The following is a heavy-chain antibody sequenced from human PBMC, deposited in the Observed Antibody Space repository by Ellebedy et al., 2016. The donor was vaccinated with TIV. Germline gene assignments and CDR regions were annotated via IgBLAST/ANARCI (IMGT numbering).Heavy chain of an antibody. Sequence: GGSLRLXXGASGFTFSSYSMNWLRQAPGKGLEWVSYIASSSSTIYYADSVKGRFTTSRDNARSSLYLQLNSLGAEDTAVYYCARGRYNWNDAGYFDSWGQGTLVTVSS. J-gene: IGHJ4*02. CDR2: IASSSSTI. CDR3: ARGRYNWNDAGYFDS. D-gene: IGHD1-1*01. V-gene: IGHV3-48*04. CDR1: GFTFSSYS.